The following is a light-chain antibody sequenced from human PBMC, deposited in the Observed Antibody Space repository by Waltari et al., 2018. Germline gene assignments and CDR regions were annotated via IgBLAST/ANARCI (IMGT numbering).Light chain of an antibody. CDR2: TNN. CDR3: AAWDGNLNGNWV. CDR1: SSNIGSNT. Sequence: QSVLNQPPSLSGTPGQRVTISCSGSSSNIGSNTVNWYQRVPGAAPTLLIYTNNPRPPGVPDRFSCSKSGTSASLAISGLPSEDEAEYFCAAWDGNLNGNWVFGGGTKLTVL. V-gene: IGLV1-44*01. J-gene: IGLJ3*02.